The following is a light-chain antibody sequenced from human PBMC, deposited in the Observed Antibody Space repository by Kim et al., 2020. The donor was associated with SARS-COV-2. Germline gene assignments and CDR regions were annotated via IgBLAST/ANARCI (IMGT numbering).Light chain of an antibody. V-gene: IGKV3-20*01. CDR2: GAS. CDR3: LQYSRSPWT. J-gene: IGKJ1*01. Sequence: EIVLTQSPGSLSLSPGERATLSCRASQSVNNNYLAWYQQKPGRAPRLLMFGASTRATGIPDRFSGGGSATDFTLTISRLEPEDFAVYYWLQYSRSPWTFGQGTKVDIK. CDR1: QSVNNNY.